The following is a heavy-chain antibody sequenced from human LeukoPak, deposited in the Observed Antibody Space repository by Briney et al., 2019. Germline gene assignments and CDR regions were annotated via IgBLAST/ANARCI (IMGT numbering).Heavy chain of an antibody. CDR1: GGSISSSVYY. V-gene: IGHV4-61*08. CDR2: IYNRGTT. D-gene: IGHD5-24*01. J-gene: IGHJ4*02. Sequence: SETLSLTCTVSGGSISSSVYYWGWIRQPPGKELEWMGYIYNRGTTNYNPSLKSRITMSVDTSKNQVSLKLTSVTAADTAVYYCARERLVDLATIFDYWGQGALVTVSS. CDR3: ARERLVDLATIFDY.